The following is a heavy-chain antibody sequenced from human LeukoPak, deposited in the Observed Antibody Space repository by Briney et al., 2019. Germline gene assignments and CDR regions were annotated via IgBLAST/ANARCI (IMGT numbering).Heavy chain of an antibody. D-gene: IGHD3-22*01. V-gene: IGHV1-24*01. J-gene: IGHJ6*02. CDR3: ATRPTYYYDSSGYYSHYYYYGMDV. Sequence: GASVKVSCKVSGYTLTELSMHWVRQAPGKGLEWMGGFDPEDGETIYAQKFQRRVTMTEDTSTDTAYMELSSLRSEDTAVYYCATRPTYYYDSSGYYSHYYYYGMDVWGQGTTVTVS. CDR1: GYTLTELS. CDR2: FDPEDGET.